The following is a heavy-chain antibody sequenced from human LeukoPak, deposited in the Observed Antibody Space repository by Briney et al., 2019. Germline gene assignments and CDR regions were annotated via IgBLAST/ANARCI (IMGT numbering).Heavy chain of an antibody. D-gene: IGHD4-23*01. V-gene: IGHV3-73*01. CDR1: GFTFSGSA. CDR2: IRGKASSYAT. J-gene: IGHJ3*02. Sequence: GGSLRLSCAASGFTFSGSAMHWVRQASGKGLEWLGRIRGKASSYATAYAASVKGRFTISRDDSKHTAFLQMNSLKTEDTAVYYCTRIYYGDNSIDAFDIWGQGTMVTVSS. CDR3: TRIYYGDNSIDAFDI.